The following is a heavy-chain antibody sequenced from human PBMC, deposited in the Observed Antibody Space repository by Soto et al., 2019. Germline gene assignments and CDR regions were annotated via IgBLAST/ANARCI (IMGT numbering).Heavy chain of an antibody. J-gene: IGHJ4*02. Sequence: GGSLRLSCAASGFTFTSCSMNWVRQAPGKGLEWVSYISSSSNTIYYADSMKGRFTISRDHAKNSLYLQVNSLRDEDTAVYYCVRGGATIFDYWGRGTLVTVSS. CDR2: ISSSSNTI. CDR3: VRGGATIFDY. CDR1: GFTFTSCS. V-gene: IGHV3-48*02. D-gene: IGHD1-26*01.